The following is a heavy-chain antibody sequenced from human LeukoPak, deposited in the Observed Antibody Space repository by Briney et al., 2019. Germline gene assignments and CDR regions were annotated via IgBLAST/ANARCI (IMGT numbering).Heavy chain of an antibody. CDR3: ARCSRSSTDCYSEFDI. Sequence: GGSLRLSCAASGFTFDDYGMSWVRHGPGKGLDWVSAINWNGDSTGYADSVRGRFTISRDNAKNSLYLQMNSLRAEDTALYYCARCSRSSTDCYSEFDIWGQGTMVTVSP. CDR1: GFTFDDYG. V-gene: IGHV3-20*04. J-gene: IGHJ3*02. D-gene: IGHD2-2*02. CDR2: INWNGDST.